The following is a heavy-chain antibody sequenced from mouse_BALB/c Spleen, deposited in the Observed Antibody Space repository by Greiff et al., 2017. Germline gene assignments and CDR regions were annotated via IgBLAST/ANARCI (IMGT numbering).Heavy chain of an antibody. CDR3: TRGGLRRAMDY. V-gene: IGHV1S81*02. CDR2: INPSNGGT. J-gene: IGHJ4*01. Sequence: VQLQQSGAELVKPGASVKLSCKASGYTFTSYYMYWVKQRPGQGLEWIGEINPSNGGTNFNEKFKSKATLTVDKSSSTAYMQLSSLTSEDSAVYYCTRGGLRRAMDYWGQGTSVTVSS. D-gene: IGHD2-2*01. CDR1: GYTFTSYY.